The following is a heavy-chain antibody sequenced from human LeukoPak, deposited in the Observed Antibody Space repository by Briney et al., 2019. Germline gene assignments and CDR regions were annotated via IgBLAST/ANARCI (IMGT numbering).Heavy chain of an antibody. CDR2: ISYDGSNK. CDR3: AKDYGGVSNF. CDR1: GFTFSTFA. Sequence: GGSLRLSCAASGFTFSTFAMHWVRQAPGKGLEWVAVISYDGSNKYYADSVKGRFTISRDNSKNTLYLQMNSLRPEDTALYYCAKDYGGVSNFWGQGTLVTVSS. J-gene: IGHJ4*02. V-gene: IGHV3-30-3*01. D-gene: IGHD3-16*01.